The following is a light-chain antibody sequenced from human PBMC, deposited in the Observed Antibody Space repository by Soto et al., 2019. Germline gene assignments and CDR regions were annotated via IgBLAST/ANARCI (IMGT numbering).Light chain of an antibody. V-gene: IGKV3-20*01. J-gene: IGKJ1*01. CDR1: QSVSNRY. CDR3: QQYDSSWT. Sequence: EIVLTQSPGTLSLSPGERATISYWASQSVSNRYLAWYQQKPGQAPRLLIYGASSRATGIPDRFSGSGSGTDFTLTISRLEPEDFAVYYCQQYDSSWTFGQETKVDIK. CDR2: GAS.